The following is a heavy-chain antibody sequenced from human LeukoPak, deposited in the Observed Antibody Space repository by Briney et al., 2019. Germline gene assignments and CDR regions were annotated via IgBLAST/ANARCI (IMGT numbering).Heavy chain of an antibody. CDR3: ARGPFGVVDPFDP. V-gene: IGHV1-2*06. CDR1: GYTFTGYY. J-gene: IGHJ5*02. CDR2: INPNSGGT. Sequence: GASVKVSCKASGYTFTGYYMHWVRQAPGQGLEWMGRINPNSGGTNYAQKFQGRVTITRNTSISTAYMELSSLRSEDTAVYYCARGPFGVVDPFDPWGQGTLVTVSS. D-gene: IGHD3-3*01.